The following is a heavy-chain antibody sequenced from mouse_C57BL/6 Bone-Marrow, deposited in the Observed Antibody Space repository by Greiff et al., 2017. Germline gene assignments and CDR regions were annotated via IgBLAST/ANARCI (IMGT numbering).Heavy chain of an antibody. Sequence: QVQLQQPGAELVMPGASVKLSCKASGYTFTSYWMHWVKQRPGQGLEWIGEIDPSDSYTNYNQKFKGKSTLTVDKSSSTAYMQLSSLTSEDSAVYYCARRGYFDVGGTGTTVTVSS. CDR2: IDPSDSYT. CDR1: GYTFTSYW. J-gene: IGHJ1*03. CDR3: ARRGYFDV. V-gene: IGHV1-69*01.